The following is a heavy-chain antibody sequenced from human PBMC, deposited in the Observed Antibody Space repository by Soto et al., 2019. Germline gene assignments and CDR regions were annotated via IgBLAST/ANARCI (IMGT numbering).Heavy chain of an antibody. CDR1: GGSISSYY. J-gene: IGHJ6*03. CDR2: IYYSGST. CDR3: ARTYYDCWSGYYYYNYMDV. Sequence: SETLSLTCTVSGGSISSYYWSWIRQPPGKGLEWIGYIYYSGSTNYNPSLKSRVTISVDTSKNQFSLKLSSVTAADTAVYYCARTYYDCWSGYYYYNYMDVWGKGTTVTVSS. D-gene: IGHD3-3*01. V-gene: IGHV4-59*01.